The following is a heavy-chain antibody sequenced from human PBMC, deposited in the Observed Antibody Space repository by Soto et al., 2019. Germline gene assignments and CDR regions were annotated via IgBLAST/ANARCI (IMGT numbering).Heavy chain of an antibody. CDR3: AKDRSLVRGPMPY. V-gene: IGHV3-30*18. Sequence: GGSLRLSCAASGFTFSSYGMHWVRQAPGKGLEWVAVMSYDGSNKYYADSVKGRFTISRDNSKNTLYLQMNSLRAEDTAVYYCAKDRSLVRGPMPYWGQGTLVTVSS. CDR1: GFTFSSYG. CDR2: MSYDGSNK. D-gene: IGHD3-10*01. J-gene: IGHJ4*02.